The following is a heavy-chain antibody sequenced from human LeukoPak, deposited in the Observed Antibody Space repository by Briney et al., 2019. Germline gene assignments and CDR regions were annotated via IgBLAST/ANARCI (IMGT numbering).Heavy chain of an antibody. CDR1: VGSISSYY. Sequence: SETLSLTCPVSVGSISSYYWSWIRQPPRKGLAWIGYIYYSGSTYYNPSLKSRVNISVDTFKKQFSLKLSSVTAADTAVYYCAMTVATRSPLYYYMDVWGKGTRDSIPS. J-gene: IGHJ6*03. CDR3: AMTVATRSPLYYYMDV. V-gene: IGHV4-59*12. D-gene: IGHD5-12*01. CDR2: IYYSGST.